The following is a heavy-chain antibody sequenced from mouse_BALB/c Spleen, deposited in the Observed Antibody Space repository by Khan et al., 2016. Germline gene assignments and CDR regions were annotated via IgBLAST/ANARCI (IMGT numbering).Heavy chain of an antibody. CDR1: GYTFTDYS. CDR2: INTETGEP. D-gene: IGHD1-1*01. V-gene: IGHV9-2-1*01. Sequence: QLQLVQSGPELKKPGETVKISCKASGYTFTDYSMHWVKQAPGKGLKWMGWINTETGEPTYADDFKGRFAFSFETSASTAYLEINNLKNEDTATXFCARSTEVARNYYAMDYWGQGTSVTVSS. CDR3: ARSTEVARNYYAMDY. J-gene: IGHJ4*01.